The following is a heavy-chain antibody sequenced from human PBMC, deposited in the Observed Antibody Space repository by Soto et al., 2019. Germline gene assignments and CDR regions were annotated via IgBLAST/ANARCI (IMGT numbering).Heavy chain of an antibody. J-gene: IGHJ5*02. CDR1: GGSISSGGYY. CDR3: AREGGRGTWFDP. CDR2: IYYSGRT. V-gene: IGHV4-31*03. Sequence: QVQLQESGPGLVKPSQTLSLTCTVSGGSISSGGYYWSWIRQHPGKGLEWNGYIYYSGRTYYNPSLNSRVTISVATSKNQFSLKLSSVTAADTAVYYCAREGGRGTWFDPWGQGTLVTVSS. D-gene: IGHD2-15*01.